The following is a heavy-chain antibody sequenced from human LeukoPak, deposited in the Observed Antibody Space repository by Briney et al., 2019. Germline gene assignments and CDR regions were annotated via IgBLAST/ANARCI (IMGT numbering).Heavy chain of an antibody. CDR3: AREATTVITGYFDY. J-gene: IGHJ4*02. CDR2: VTSGDNT. CDR1: GFTFSSYA. Sequence: GGSLRLSCAASGFTFSSYAMSWVRQAPGKGLEWVSTVTSGDNTLYADSVKGRFTISRDNSKNTLYLQMNSLRAEDTAVYYCAREATTVITGYFDYWGQGTLVTVSS. V-gene: IGHV3-23*01. D-gene: IGHD4-17*01.